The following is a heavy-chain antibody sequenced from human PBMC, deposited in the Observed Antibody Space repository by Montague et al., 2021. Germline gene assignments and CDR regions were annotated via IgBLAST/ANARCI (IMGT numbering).Heavy chain of an antibody. CDR1: GASFKAYY. V-gene: IGHV4-34*01. CDR3: MGWSGFESGDF. Sequence: SETLSLTCAVYGASFKAYYWSWIRQPPGKGLEWIGEMKSSGASNYNPSLTSRVTISVDIPKKQFSLNLRSMIAADTAMYYCMGWSGFESGDFWGQGTQVIVSS. D-gene: IGHD3-3*01. J-gene: IGHJ4*02. CDR2: MKSSGAS.